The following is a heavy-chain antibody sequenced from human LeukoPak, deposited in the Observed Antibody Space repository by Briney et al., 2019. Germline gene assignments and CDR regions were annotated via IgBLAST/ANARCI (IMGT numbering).Heavy chain of an antibody. Sequence: HPGGSRRLSCAASGFTFRSYWMSWVRQAPGKGLEWVANINQDGSVKYYVDSVKGRFTISRDNAKNSLYVQMNSLRDEDTAVYYCARVGYSGWNLEYWGQGTLVTVSS. J-gene: IGHJ4*02. CDR1: GFTFRSYW. V-gene: IGHV3-7*01. CDR2: INQDGSVK. D-gene: IGHD5-12*01. CDR3: ARVGYSGWNLEY.